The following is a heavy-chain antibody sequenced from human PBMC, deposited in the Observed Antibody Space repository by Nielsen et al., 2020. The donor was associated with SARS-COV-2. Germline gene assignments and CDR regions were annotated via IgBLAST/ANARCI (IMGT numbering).Heavy chain of an antibody. Sequence: ASVKVSCKVSGYTLTELSMYWVRQAPGNGFEWMGGFDPEDGETIYAQKFQGRVTMTEDTSTDTAYMELSSLRSEDTAVYYCAKDKGDIAVAENFDYWGQGTLVTVSS. CDR2: FDPEDGET. J-gene: IGHJ4*02. CDR1: GYTLTELS. D-gene: IGHD6-19*01. CDR3: AKDKGDIAVAENFDY. V-gene: IGHV1-24*01.